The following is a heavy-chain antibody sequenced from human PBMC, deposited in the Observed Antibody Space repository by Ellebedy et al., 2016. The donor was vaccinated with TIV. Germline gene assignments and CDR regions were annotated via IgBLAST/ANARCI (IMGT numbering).Heavy chain of an antibody. CDR1: GFTLSRYA. CDR3: AKDRTPGDGYWVFDQ. CDR2: IVGSGGGI. V-gene: IGHV3-23*01. J-gene: IGHJ4*02. D-gene: IGHD5-18*01. Sequence: PGGSLRLSCAASGFTLSRYAMSWVRQAPGKGLEWVSGIVGSGGGISYADSVKGRFTISRDNSKSMVDLQMNSLRPEDTAVYYCAKDRTPGDGYWVFDQWGQGTLVTVSS.